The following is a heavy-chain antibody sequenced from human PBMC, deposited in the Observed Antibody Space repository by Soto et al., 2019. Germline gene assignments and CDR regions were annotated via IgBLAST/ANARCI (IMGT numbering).Heavy chain of an antibody. CDR2: TYYRSKWYN. D-gene: IGHD3-10*01. V-gene: IGHV6-1*01. J-gene: IGHJ6*03. CDR1: GDSVSSNSAA. CDR3: AREESPITMVRGVHRDYYYYYYMDV. Sequence: PSQTLSLTCAISGDSVSSNSAAWNWIRQSPSRGLEWLGRTYYRSKWYNDYAVSVKSRITINPDTSKNQFSLQLNSVTPEDTAVYYCAREESPITMVRGVHRDYYYYYYMDVWGKGTTVTVSS.